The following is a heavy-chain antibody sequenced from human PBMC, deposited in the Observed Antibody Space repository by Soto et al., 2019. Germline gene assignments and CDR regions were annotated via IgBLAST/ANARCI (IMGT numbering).Heavy chain of an antibody. D-gene: IGHD3-3*01. CDR1: GFTFSSYG. CDR2: IWYDGSNK. CDR3: ARALNDFWSGYYGY. J-gene: IGHJ4*02. Sequence: GGSLRLSCAASGFTFSSYGMHWVRQAPGKGLEWVAVIWYDGSNKYYADSVKGRFTISRDNSKNTLYLQMNSLRAEDTAVYYCARALNDFWSGYYGYWGQGTLVTVSS. V-gene: IGHV3-33*01.